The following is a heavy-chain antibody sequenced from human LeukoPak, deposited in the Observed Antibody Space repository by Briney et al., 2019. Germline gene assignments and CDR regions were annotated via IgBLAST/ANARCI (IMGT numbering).Heavy chain of an antibody. CDR3: ARPPTQYNWNYAVNWFDP. J-gene: IGHJ5*02. CDR1: GYTFAGYY. Sequence: GASVKVSCKASGYTFAGYYMHWVRQAPGQGLEWMGWINPNSGGTNYAQKFQGRVTMTRDTSISTAYTELSRLRSDDTAVYYCARPPTQYNWNYAVNWFDPWGQGTLVTVSS. CDR2: INPNSGGT. D-gene: IGHD1-7*01. V-gene: IGHV1-2*02.